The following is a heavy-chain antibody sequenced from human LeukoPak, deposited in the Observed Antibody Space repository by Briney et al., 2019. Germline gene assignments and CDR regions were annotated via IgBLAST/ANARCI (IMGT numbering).Heavy chain of an antibody. D-gene: IGHD2-15*01. CDR2: ISSSSSYI. Sequence: GGSLRLSCAASGFTFSSYSMNWVRQAPGKGLEWVSSISSSSSYIYYADSVKGRFTISRDNAKNSLYLQMNSLRAEDTAVYYCARRYCSSGSCYGNWFDPWGQGTLVTVSS. J-gene: IGHJ5*02. CDR1: GFTFSSYS. CDR3: ARRYCSSGSCYGNWFDP. V-gene: IGHV3-21*01.